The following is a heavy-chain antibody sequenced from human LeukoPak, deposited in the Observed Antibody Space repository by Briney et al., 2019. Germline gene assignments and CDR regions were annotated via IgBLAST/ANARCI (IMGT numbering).Heavy chain of an antibody. V-gene: IGHV4-59*01. CDR2: IYYSGST. Sequence: SETLSLTCTVSGVSISSYYWSWIRQPPGKGLEWIGYIYYSGSTNYNPSLKSRVTISVDMSKNQFSLKLSSVTAADTAVYYCARDSYYGSGSFDYWGQGTLVTVSS. J-gene: IGHJ4*02. CDR3: ARDSYYGSGSFDY. D-gene: IGHD3-10*01. CDR1: GVSISSYY.